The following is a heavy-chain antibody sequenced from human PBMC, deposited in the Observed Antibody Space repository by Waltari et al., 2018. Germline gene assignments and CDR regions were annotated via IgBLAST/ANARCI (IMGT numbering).Heavy chain of an antibody. V-gene: IGHV4-39*01. D-gene: IGHD4-17*01. CDR3: ASPLGGVTKDYFDY. J-gene: IGHJ4*02. CDR2: IYYSGST. CDR1: GGSISSSSYY. Sequence: QLQLQESGPGLVKPSETLSLTCTVSGGSISSSSYYWGWIRPPPGKGLEWIGSIYYSGSTYYNPSLKSRVTISVDTSKNQFSLKLSSVTAADTAVYYCASPLGGVTKDYFDYWGQGTLVTVSS.